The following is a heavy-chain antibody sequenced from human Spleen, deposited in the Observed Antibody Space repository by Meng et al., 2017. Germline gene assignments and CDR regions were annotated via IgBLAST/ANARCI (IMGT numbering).Heavy chain of an antibody. Sequence: SVKVSCKASGGTFSSYAISWVRQAPGQGLEWMGGIIPIFGTANYAQKFQGRVTITADESTSTAYMELTSLRSEDTTVYYCARDGNMVRGAEMDYWGQGTLVTVSS. CDR1: GGTFSSYA. CDR3: ARDGNMVRGAEMDY. D-gene: IGHD3-10*01. V-gene: IGHV1-69*13. CDR2: IIPIFGTA. J-gene: IGHJ4*02.